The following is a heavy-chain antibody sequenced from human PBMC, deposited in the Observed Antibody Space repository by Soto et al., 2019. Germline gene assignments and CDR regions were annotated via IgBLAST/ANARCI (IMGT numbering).Heavy chain of an antibody. V-gene: IGHV1-8*01. CDR2: MNPNSGNT. J-gene: IGHJ6*03. Sequence: QVQLVQSGAEVKKPGASVKVSCKASGYTFTSYDINWVRQATGQGLEWMGWMNPNSGNTGYAQKFQGRVTMTRNTSISTAYMELSSLRSEDTAVYYCARGLESVSLVRGNYYYMDVWGKGTTVTVSS. D-gene: IGHD3-10*01. CDR3: ARGLESVSLVRGNYYYMDV. CDR1: GYTFTSYD.